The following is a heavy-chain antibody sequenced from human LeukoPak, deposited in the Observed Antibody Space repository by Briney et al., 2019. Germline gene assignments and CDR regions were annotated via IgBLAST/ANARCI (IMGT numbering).Heavy chain of an antibody. CDR1: GYTFTGYY. Sequence: ASVKVSCKASGYTFTGYYMHWVRQAPGQGLEWMGIINPSDGSTIYAQKFQGRVTMTRDTSTSTVYMELSSLRSEDTAVYSCARVFTTDAFDIWGQGTMVTVSS. D-gene: IGHD1-26*01. J-gene: IGHJ3*02. V-gene: IGHV1-46*01. CDR2: INPSDGST. CDR3: ARVFTTDAFDI.